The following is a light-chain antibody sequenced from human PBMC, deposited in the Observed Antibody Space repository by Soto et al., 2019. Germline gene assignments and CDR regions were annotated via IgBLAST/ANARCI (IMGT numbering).Light chain of an antibody. CDR2: GVS. Sequence: QSALTQPASVSGSPGQSITISCTGTSSDVGGYNYVSWYQQHPGKAPKLMIYGVSNRPSGVSNRFSGSKSGNTASLTISGLQAEDEAHYYCSSYTSSSTLVVFGGGTKLTVL. J-gene: IGLJ2*01. CDR1: SSDVGGYNY. CDR3: SSYTSSSTLVV. V-gene: IGLV2-14*03.